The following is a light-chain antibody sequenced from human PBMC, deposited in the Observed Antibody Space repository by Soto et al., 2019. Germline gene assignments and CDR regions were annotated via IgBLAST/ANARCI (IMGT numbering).Light chain of an antibody. Sequence: QSVLTQPPSASGSPGQSFTISCSGTSGDTGDYNYVSWYQQHPGKAPKLMIYEVSKRPSGVPDRFSGSKSGNTASLTVSGLQAEDEADYYCSSYAGSDNYVFGTGTKVTVL. CDR2: EVS. CDR3: SSYAGSDNYV. CDR1: SGDTGDYNY. J-gene: IGLJ1*01. V-gene: IGLV2-8*01.